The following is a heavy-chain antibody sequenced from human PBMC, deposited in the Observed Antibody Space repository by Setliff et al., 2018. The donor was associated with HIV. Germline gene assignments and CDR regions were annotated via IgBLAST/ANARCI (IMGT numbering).Heavy chain of an antibody. CDR3: AGDSWRRADYGDFLTYFDY. D-gene: IGHD4-17*01. CDR1: GGSISSGSHY. Sequence: SETLSLTCTVSGGSISSGSHYWSWIRQPAGKGLEWIGRIYTSGSTNYNPSLKSRVTISVDTSKNQFSLKLSSVTAADTAVYYCAGDSWRRADYGDFLTYFDYWGQGTLVTVSS. CDR2: IYTSGST. J-gene: IGHJ4*02. V-gene: IGHV4-61*02.